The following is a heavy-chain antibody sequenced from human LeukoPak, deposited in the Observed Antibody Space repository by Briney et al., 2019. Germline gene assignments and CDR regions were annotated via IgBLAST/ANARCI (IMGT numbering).Heavy chain of an antibody. V-gene: IGHV3-11*01. CDR2: ISSSGFAI. CDR3: AKLGSGDYGMYAFDI. Sequence: GGSLRLSCAASGFTFSDYYMTWIRQAPGKGLEWISYISSSGFAIYYADSVKGRFTISRDNAKNSLYLQMNSLRAEDTAVYYCAKLGSGDYGMYAFDIWGQGTMVTVSS. D-gene: IGHD4-17*01. J-gene: IGHJ3*02. CDR1: GFTFSDYY.